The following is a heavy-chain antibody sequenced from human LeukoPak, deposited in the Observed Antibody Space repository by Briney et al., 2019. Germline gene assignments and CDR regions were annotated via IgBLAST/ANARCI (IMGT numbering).Heavy chain of an antibody. CDR1: GYSFTSHW. J-gene: IGHJ3*02. CDR2: IYPGDSDT. V-gene: IGHV5-51*01. Sequence: GESLKISCKGSGYSFTSHWIGWVRQMPGKGLEWMGIIYPGDSDTRYSPSFQGQVTISADKSISTAYLQWSSLKASDTAMYYCARRLGYCSGGSCYPDAFDIWGQGTMVTVSS. CDR3: ARRLGYCSGGSCYPDAFDI. D-gene: IGHD2-15*01.